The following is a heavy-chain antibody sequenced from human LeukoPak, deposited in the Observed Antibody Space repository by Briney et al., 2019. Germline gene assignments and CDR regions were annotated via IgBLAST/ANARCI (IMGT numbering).Heavy chain of an antibody. CDR2: TWSAETSK. D-gene: IGHD3-9*01. J-gene: IGHJ4*02. V-gene: IGHV3-33*01. CDR1: GFTFSSYG. Sequence: SGTSLRLSCAASGFTFSSYGMHWVRQVPGKGLEWVAVTWSAETSKKYADSVKGRFAISRDNSKNTLYLEMNSLRVEDTAIYYCARDRLVRQFDYWGQGTLVTVSS. CDR3: ARDRLVRQFDY.